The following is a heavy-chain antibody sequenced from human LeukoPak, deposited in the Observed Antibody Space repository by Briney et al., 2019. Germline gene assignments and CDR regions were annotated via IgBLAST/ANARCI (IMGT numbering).Heavy chain of an antibody. Sequence: SETLSLTCTVSGGSISSYYWSWIRQPPGKGLEWIGYIYYSGSTNYNPSLKSRVTISVDTSKNQFSLKLSPVTAADTAVYYCARHIPNWFDPWGQGTLVTVSS. CDR2: IYYSGST. D-gene: IGHD2-2*02. V-gene: IGHV4-59*08. CDR1: GGSISSYY. J-gene: IGHJ5*02. CDR3: ARHIPNWFDP.